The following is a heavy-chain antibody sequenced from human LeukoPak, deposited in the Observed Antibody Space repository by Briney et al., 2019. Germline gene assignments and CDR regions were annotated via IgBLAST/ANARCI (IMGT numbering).Heavy chain of an antibody. CDR3: ARYLSVYSSGWQPRALDI. D-gene: IGHD6-19*01. CDR2: IYHSGST. V-gene: IGHV4-30-2*01. CDR1: GGSISSGGYY. J-gene: IGHJ3*02. Sequence: SETLSLTCTVSGGSISSGGYYWSWIRQPPGKGLEWIGYIYHSGSTYYNPSLKSRVTISVDRSKNQFSLKLSSVTAADTAVYYCARYLSVYSSGWQPRALDIWGQGTMVTVSS.